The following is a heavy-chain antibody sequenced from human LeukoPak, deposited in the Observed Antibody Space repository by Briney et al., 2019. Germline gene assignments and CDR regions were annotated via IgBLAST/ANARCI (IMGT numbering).Heavy chain of an antibody. V-gene: IGHV3-11*01. CDR3: ARAVAAIPQDY. Sequence: GGSLRLSCAASGFRFSDYYVSWLRQAPGKGLEWISYINGGGSFTYYGDSVKGRFTISRDNAKSSLYLQMNNLRADDTAVYYCARAVAAIPQDYWGQGTLVTVSS. CDR2: INGGGSFT. D-gene: IGHD5-12*01. J-gene: IGHJ4*02. CDR1: GFRFSDYY.